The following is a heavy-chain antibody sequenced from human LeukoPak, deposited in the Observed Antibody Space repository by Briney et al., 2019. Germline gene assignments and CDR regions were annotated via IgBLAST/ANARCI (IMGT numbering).Heavy chain of an antibody. J-gene: IGHJ6*03. CDR2: ISYDGNNK. Sequence: GSSLRLSCAASGFTFSRNVMHWVRQAPGKGLEWVALISYDGNNKFYADSVKGQSTISRDNSRNTLYLQMNSLRGEGAAVYSCARGGIPTGPYYYFYYMDVWGKGTAVTVSS. CDR3: ARGGIPTGPYYYFYYMDV. V-gene: IGHV3-30*01. D-gene: IGHD3-10*01. CDR1: GFTFSRNV.